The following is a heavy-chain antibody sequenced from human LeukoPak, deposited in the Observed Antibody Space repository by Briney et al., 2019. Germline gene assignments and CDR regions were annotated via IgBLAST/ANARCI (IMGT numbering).Heavy chain of an antibody. V-gene: IGHV3-30*04. J-gene: IGHJ4*02. D-gene: IGHD5-24*01. CDR2: ISYDGSNK. CDR1: GFTFSSYA. Sequence: GGSLRLSCAASGFTFSSYAMHWVRQAPGKGLEWVAVISYDGSNKYYADSVKGRFTISRDNSKNTLYLQMNSLRAEDTAVYYCARDPLGQMATSTSIDYWGQGTLVTLSS. CDR3: ARDPLGQMATSTSIDY.